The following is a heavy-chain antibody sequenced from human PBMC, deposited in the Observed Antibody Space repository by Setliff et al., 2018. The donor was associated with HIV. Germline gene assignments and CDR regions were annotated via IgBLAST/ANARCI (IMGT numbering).Heavy chain of an antibody. CDR1: GFTFSSYW. V-gene: IGHV3-7*03. J-gene: IGHJ4*02. CDR3: ARAYNWNYGGYFDY. D-gene: IGHD1-7*01. Sequence: PGKSLKISCAASGFTFSSYWMSWVRQVPGKGLEWVANIKQDGSEKYYVDSVKGRFTISRDNAKNSLSLQMNSLRAEDTAMYNCARAYNWNYGGYFDYWGQGTLVTVSS. CDR2: IKQDGSEK.